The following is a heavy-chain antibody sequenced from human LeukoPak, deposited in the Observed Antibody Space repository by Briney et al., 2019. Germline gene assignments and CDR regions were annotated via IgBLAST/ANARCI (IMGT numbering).Heavy chain of an antibody. V-gene: IGHV1-18*01. CDR3: ARDIAGEWFAYYFDY. CDR2: ISAYNGNT. CDR1: GYTFTSYG. Sequence: ASVKVSCKASGYTFTSYGISWVRHAPGQGLEWMGWISAYNGNTNYAQKLQGRVTMTTDTSTSTAYMELRSLRSDDTAVYYCARDIAGEWFAYYFDYWGQGTLVTVSS. D-gene: IGHD3-3*01. J-gene: IGHJ4*02.